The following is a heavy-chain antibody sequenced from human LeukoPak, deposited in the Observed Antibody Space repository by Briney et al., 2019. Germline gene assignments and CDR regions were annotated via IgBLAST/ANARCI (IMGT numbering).Heavy chain of an antibody. D-gene: IGHD2-15*01. CDR3: ARDAGMVVANFDY. V-gene: IGHV4-39*07. CDR2: IYYSGST. Sequence: SETLSLTCTVSGGSISSSSYYWGWIRQPPGKGLDWIGSIYYSGSTYYNPSLKSRVTISVDTSKNQFSLKLSSVTAADTAVYYCARDAGMVVANFDYWGQGTLVTVSS. J-gene: IGHJ4*02. CDR1: GGSISSSSYY.